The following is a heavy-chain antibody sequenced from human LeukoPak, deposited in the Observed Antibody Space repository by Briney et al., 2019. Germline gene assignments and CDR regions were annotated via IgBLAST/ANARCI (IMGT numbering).Heavy chain of an antibody. Sequence: PGGSLRLSCAASGFTFSSYWMTWVRQAPGKGLEWVANMNLDGSEKYYVDSVKGRFIISRGNAKNSLFLQMNSLIAEDTAVYYCARDDGFSCYSYWGQGTLVTVSS. CDR2: MNLDGSEK. CDR3: ARDDGFSCYSY. V-gene: IGHV3-7*01. CDR1: GFTFSSYW. D-gene: IGHD3/OR15-3a*01. J-gene: IGHJ4*02.